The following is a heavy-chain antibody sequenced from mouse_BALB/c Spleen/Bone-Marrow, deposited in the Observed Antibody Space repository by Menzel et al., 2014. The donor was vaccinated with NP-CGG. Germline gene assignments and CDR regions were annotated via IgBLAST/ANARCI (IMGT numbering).Heavy chain of an antibody. CDR1: GYTLXNYW. CDR2: INPSNGRT. D-gene: IGHD2-2*01. J-gene: IGHJ4*01. Sequence: QVQLQQSGAELVKPGASLKLSCKASGYTLXNYWIHWVKQRPGQGLEWIGEINPSNGRTNYNEKFKTKATLTVDKSSSTAYMQLSSLTSEDSAVNYCAARLSHLAMDYWGQGTSVTVSS. V-gene: IGHV1S81*02. CDR3: AARLSHLAMDY.